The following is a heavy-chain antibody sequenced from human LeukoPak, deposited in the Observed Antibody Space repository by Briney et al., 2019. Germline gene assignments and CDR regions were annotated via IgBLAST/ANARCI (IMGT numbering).Heavy chain of an antibody. CDR2: INPNSGGT. Sequence: ASVKVSCKASGYTFTGYYMHWVRQAPGQGLEWMGWINPNSGGTNYAQKFQGRVTMTRDTSISTAYMELSRLRSDDTAVYYCARVFPWELSHYFDCWGQGTLVTVSS. D-gene: IGHD1-26*01. J-gene: IGHJ4*02. CDR3: ARVFPWELSHYFDC. CDR1: GYTFTGYY. V-gene: IGHV1-2*02.